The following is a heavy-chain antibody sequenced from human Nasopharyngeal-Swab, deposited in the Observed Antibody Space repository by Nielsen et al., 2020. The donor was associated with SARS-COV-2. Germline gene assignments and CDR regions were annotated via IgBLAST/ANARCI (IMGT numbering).Heavy chain of an antibody. J-gene: IGHJ4*02. D-gene: IGHD4-17*01. CDR1: GGSISSYY. CDR2: IYHSGST. CDR3: ARAMTTVTSEAGFPHDY. V-gene: IGHV4-59*01. Sequence: SETLSLTCTVSGGSISSYYWSWIRQPPGKGLEWIGYIYHSGSTNYNPPLKSRVTISVDTSKNQFSLKLSSVTAADTAVYYCARAMTTVTSEAGFPHDYWGQGTLVTVSS.